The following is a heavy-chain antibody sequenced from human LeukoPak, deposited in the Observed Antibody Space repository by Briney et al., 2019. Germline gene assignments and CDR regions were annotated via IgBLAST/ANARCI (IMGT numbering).Heavy chain of an antibody. CDR1: GYTFTSYD. Sequence: ASVKVSCKASGYTFTSYDINWVRQATGQGLEWMGWMNPNSGNTGYAQKFQGRVTMTRNTSISTAYMELSSLRSEDTAVYYCARTRLTMVRGVIRAYYFDYWGQGTLVTVSS. CDR2: MNPNSGNT. V-gene: IGHV1-8*01. CDR3: ARTRLTMVRGVIRAYYFDY. J-gene: IGHJ4*02. D-gene: IGHD3-10*01.